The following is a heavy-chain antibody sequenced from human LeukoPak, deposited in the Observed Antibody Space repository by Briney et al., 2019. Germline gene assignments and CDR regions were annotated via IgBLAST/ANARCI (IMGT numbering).Heavy chain of an antibody. CDR3: ARHDRDGSGSRPFDY. Sequence: SETLSLTCAVYGGSFSDYWWTWIRQSPGKGLERIGEVNHSGRTNYNPSLKSRVSISVDRSKKQFSLKLTSVTAADTAVYYCARHDRDGSGSRPFDYWGQGTLVTVSS. V-gene: IGHV4-34*01. D-gene: IGHD3-10*01. CDR2: VNHSGRT. CDR1: GGSFSDYW. J-gene: IGHJ4*02.